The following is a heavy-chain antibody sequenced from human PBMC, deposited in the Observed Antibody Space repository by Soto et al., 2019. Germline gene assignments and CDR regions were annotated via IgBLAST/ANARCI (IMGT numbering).Heavy chain of an antibody. CDR3: ARGREFDS. J-gene: IGHJ4*02. V-gene: IGHV4-30-2*01. Sequence: SETLSLTCAVSGGSLTSGTYSWNWIRQPPGKGLEWIGYIFPSGTTCYNPSLKSRVSISIDVSKNQFSLNLRSLTAADTAVYYCARGREFDSWGQGTLVTVSS. CDR1: GGSLTSGTYS. CDR2: IFPSGTT.